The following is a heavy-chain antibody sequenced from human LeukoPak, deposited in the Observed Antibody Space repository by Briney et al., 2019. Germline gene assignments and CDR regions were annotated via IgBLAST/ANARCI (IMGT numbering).Heavy chain of an antibody. Sequence: PGRSLRLSCAASGFTFSSYGMHWVRQAPGKGLEWVAVIWYDGSNKYYADSVKGRFTISRDNSKNTLYLQMNSLRAEDTAVYYCAREYREVVVIFALDIWGQGTMVTVSS. V-gene: IGHV3-33*01. CDR2: IWYDGSNK. CDR3: AREYREVVVIFALDI. CDR1: GFTFSSYG. D-gene: IGHD3-22*01. J-gene: IGHJ3*02.